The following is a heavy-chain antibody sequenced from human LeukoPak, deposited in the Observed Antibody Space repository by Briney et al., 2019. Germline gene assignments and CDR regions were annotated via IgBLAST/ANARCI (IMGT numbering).Heavy chain of an antibody. Sequence: PGGSLILSCAASGLIFRSYEMNWVRQAPGKGLEWVSYIGSSGSLIFYADSVKGRFTISRDNIKNLLYLQMNSLRVEDTAVYYCAREDEDAFDIWGQGTMVTVSS. CDR2: IGSSGSLI. V-gene: IGHV3-48*03. CDR1: GLIFRSYE. J-gene: IGHJ3*02. CDR3: AREDEDAFDI.